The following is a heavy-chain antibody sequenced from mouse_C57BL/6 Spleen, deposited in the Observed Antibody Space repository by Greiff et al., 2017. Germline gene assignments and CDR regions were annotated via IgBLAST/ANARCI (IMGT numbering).Heavy chain of an antibody. CDR2: IDPEDGDT. V-gene: IGHV14-1*01. J-gene: IGHJ2*01. D-gene: IGHD1-1*01. CDR3: TTWSGSPYYFDY. Sequence: VQLQQSGAELVRPGASVKLSCTASGFNIKDYYMHWVKQRPEQGLEWIGRIDPEDGDTEYAPKFQGKATMTADTSSNTAYLQRSSLTSEDTAVYYCTTWSGSPYYFDYWGQGTTLTVSS. CDR1: GFNIKDYY.